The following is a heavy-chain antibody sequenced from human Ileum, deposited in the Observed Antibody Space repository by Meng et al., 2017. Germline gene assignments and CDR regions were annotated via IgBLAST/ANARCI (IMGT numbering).Heavy chain of an antibody. J-gene: IGHJ2*01. CDR1: GVSISSNVNY. V-gene: IGHV4-31*01. D-gene: IGHD3-3*01. CDR3: ARNDLAFWYFDL. Sequence: QVQPPEAGPGRVSPSQTLSLTCLVSGVSISSNVNYWSWIRQHPGKGLRWLGYMYYSGSTYYNPSINTPITISLDTSKNQFSLRLDSVTAADTAVYFCARNDLAFWYFDLWGRGTLVTVSS. CDR2: MYYSGST.